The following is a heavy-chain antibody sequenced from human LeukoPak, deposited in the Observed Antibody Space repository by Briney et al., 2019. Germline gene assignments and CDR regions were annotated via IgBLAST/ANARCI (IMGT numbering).Heavy chain of an antibody. CDR2: ISSSSSYI. CDR3: AREGYDYVWGSYRSLDY. Sequence: GGSLRLSCAASGFTFSSYSMNWVRQAPGKGLEWVSSISSSSSYIYYADSVKGRFTISRDNAKNSLYLQMNSLRAEDTAVYYCAREGYDYVWGSYRSLDYWGQGTLVTVSS. V-gene: IGHV3-21*01. D-gene: IGHD3-16*01. CDR1: GFTFSSYS. J-gene: IGHJ4*02.